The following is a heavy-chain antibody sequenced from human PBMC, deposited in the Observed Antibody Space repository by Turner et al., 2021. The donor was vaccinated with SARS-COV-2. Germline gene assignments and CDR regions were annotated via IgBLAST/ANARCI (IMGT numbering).Heavy chain of an antibody. Sequence: QVQLVQSGAKVKKPGASVKVSCKASGYTFTSYAMHWVRQAPGQRLEWMGWINAGNGKTKYSQKFQGRVTITRDTSASTAYMELSSLRSEDTAVYYCARDVGYCSSTSCYTGSHFDYWGQGTLVTVSS. V-gene: IGHV1-3*01. CDR3: ARDVGYCSSTSCYTGSHFDY. D-gene: IGHD2-2*02. CDR1: GYTFTSYA. CDR2: INAGNGKT. J-gene: IGHJ4*02.